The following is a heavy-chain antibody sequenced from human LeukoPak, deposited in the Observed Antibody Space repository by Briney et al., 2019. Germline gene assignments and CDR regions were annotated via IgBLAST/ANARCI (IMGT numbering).Heavy chain of an antibody. D-gene: IGHD5-12*01. V-gene: IGHV3-21*01. CDR2: ISSSSYYI. CDR3: ARGPSGYHNT. CDR1: GFTFSSYT. Sequence: GGPLRLSCAASGFTFSSYTMNWVRQAPGEGLEWVSSISSSSYYIYYAHSVKGRFTISRDNAKNSLYLQMNSLRAEDTAVYYCARGPSGYHNTGGKGTLVTVSS. J-gene: IGHJ4*02.